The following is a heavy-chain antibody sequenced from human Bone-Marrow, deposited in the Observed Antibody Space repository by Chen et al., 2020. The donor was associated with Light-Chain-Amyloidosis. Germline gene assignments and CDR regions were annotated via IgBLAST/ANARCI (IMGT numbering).Heavy chain of an antibody. CDR2: IIPIFGSP. CDR3: AGGRYGLGEGWFDP. Sequence: QVQLVQSGAEVKKPGSSVKLSCKFSGDTVSRYTIRWVRQAPGHGLEWMGEIIPIFGSPKYAQSFHGRITITADQSTNTVDMELRSLRSDDTAVYYCAGGRYGLGEGWFDPWGRGTPVTVSS. CDR1: GDTVSRYT. D-gene: IGHD3-10*01. J-gene: IGHJ5*02. V-gene: IGHV1-69*01.